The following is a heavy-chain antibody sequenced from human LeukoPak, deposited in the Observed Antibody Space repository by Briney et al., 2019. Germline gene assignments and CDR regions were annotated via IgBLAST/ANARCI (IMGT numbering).Heavy chain of an antibody. CDR2: INHSGST. V-gene: IGHV4-34*01. J-gene: IGHJ4*02. CDR1: GGSFSGYY. Sequence: SETLSLTCAVYGGSFSGYYWSWIRQPPGKGLEWIGEINHSGSTNYNPSLKSRVTISVDRSKNQFSLKLSSVTAADTAVYYCARLVVYYDFWSGYYGSSYFDYWGQGTLVTVSS. CDR3: ARLVVYYDFWSGYYGSSYFDY. D-gene: IGHD3-3*01.